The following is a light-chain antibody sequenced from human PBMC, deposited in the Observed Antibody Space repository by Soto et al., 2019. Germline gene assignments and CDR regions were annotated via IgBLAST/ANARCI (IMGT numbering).Light chain of an antibody. V-gene: IGLV2-11*01. CDR1: SSDVGGYNY. Sequence: QSALTQPRSVSGSPGQSVTISCTGTSSDVGGYNYVSWYQQHPGKAPKLMIYDVSKRPSGVPDRFSGSKSGNTASLTISGLQAEDEADYYCCSYAGSYTPLNFGTGTKLTVL. CDR3: CSYAGSYTPLN. CDR2: DVS. J-gene: IGLJ1*01.